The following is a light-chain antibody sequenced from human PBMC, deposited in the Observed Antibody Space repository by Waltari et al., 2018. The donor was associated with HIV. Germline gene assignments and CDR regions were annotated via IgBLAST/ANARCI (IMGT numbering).Light chain of an antibody. J-gene: IGKJ4*01. CDR2: AAS. CDR1: QAVSTW. Sequence: DIQMTQSPSSVSASVGDRVTTTCRASQAVSTWLAWYQQKPGKAPNLLIYAASSLQSGVSSRFSGSGTGTDFTLTINNLQPEDLATYYCQQANSFPLTFGGGTKVDIK. CDR3: QQANSFPLT. V-gene: IGKV1D-12*01.